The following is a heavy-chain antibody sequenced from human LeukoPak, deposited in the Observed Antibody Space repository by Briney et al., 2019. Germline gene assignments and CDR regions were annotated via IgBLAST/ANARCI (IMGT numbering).Heavy chain of an antibody. V-gene: IGHV3-30*02. D-gene: IGHD3-10*01. CDR2: IYYHGNNK. CDR3: ARGNYYGSGCDF. J-gene: IGHJ4*02. CDR1: GFTFSNYG. Sequence: GGSLRLSCAASGFTFSNYGMHWVCQAPGKGLEWVAFIYYHGNNKNYADFVKGRFTISRDNSKNTLFLQMNSLRAEDTAVYYCARGNYYGSGCDFWGQGSLVTVSS.